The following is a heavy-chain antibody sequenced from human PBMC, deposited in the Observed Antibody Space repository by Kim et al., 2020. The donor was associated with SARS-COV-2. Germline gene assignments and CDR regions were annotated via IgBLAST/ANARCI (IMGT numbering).Heavy chain of an antibody. V-gene: IGHV3-30*03. J-gene: IGHJ4*02. CDR3: ARGYGSGSYYLDY. Sequence: GGSLRLSCAASGFTFSSYGMHWVRQAPGKGLEWVAVISYDGSNKYYADSVKGRFTISRDNSKNTLYLQMNSLRAEDTAVYYCARGYGSGSYYLDYWGQGTLVTVSS. CDR1: GFTFSSYG. CDR2: ISYDGSNK. D-gene: IGHD3-10*01.